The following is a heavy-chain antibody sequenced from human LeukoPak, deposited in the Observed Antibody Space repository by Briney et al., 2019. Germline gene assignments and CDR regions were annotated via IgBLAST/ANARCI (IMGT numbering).Heavy chain of an antibody. Sequence: GGSLRLSCAASGFAFSSYAMSWVRQAPGKGLEWVSAISGSGGSTYYADSVKGRFTISRDNSKNTLYLQMNSLRAEDTAVYYCACGDGTTWGPFDYWGQGTLVTVSS. CDR3: ACGDGTTWGPFDY. CDR1: GFAFSSYA. J-gene: IGHJ4*02. V-gene: IGHV3-23*01. CDR2: ISGSGGST. D-gene: IGHD1-1*01.